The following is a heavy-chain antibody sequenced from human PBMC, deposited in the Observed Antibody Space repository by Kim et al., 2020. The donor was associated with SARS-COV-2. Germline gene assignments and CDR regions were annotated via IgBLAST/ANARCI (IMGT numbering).Heavy chain of an antibody. Sequence: GGSLRLSCAASGFTFSSYGMHWVRQAPGKGLEWVAVIWYDGSNKYYADSVKGRFTISRDNSKNTLYLQMNSLRAEDTAVYYCARESSSGWLDYWGQGTLVTVSS. CDR3: ARESSSGWLDY. CDR1: GFTFSSYG. V-gene: IGHV3-33*01. J-gene: IGHJ4*02. D-gene: IGHD6-19*01. CDR2: IWYDGSNK.